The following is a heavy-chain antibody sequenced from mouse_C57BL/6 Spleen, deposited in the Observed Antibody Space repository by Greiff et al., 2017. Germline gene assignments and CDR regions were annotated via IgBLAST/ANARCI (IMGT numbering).Heavy chain of an antibody. J-gene: IGHJ1*03. CDR3: ARSPYGSSYWYFDV. CDR1: GYAFSSSW. CDR2: IYPGDGDT. D-gene: IGHD1-1*01. Sequence: VQLQQSGPELVKPGASVKISCKASGYAFSSSWLNWVKQRPGKGLEWIGRIYPGDGDTNYNGKFKGKATLTADKSSSTAYMQLSSLTSEDSAVYFCARSPYGSSYWYFDVWGTETTVTVSS. V-gene: IGHV1-82*01.